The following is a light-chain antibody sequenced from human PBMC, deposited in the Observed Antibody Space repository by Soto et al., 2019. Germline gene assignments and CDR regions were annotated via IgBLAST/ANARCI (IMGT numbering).Light chain of an antibody. V-gene: IGKV3-11*01. CDR2: DAF. CDR1: QSVNNY. CDR3: QQRSNWPPIT. J-gene: IGKJ5*01. Sequence: EIVLTQSPATRSLLPGERATLSCRASQSVNNYLVWYQQKPGQAPRLLIYDAFKRATGIPARFSGSGSGTDFTLTISSLEPEDFAVYYCQQRSNWPPITFGQGTRLEIK.